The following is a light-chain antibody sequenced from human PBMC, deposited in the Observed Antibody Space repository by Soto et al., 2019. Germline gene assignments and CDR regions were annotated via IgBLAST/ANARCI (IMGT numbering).Light chain of an antibody. CDR2: GAS. CDR3: QQYGSSPIT. Sequence: EIVLTQSPGTLSLSPGERATLSCRASQSVTNSYVAWYQQQLGQAPRLLIYGASIRATGIPDRFSGSGSGTDFTLTISRLEPEDFAVYYCQQYGSSPITFGQGTRLEIK. J-gene: IGKJ5*01. CDR1: QSVTNSY. V-gene: IGKV3-20*01.